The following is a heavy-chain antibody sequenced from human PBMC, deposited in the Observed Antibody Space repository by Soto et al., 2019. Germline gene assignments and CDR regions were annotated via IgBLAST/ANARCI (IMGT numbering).Heavy chain of an antibody. CDR1: GYSFTSYW. CDR3: ARYRAVAGGDYYYYYGMVV. Sequence: PGASLKISCKGSGYSFTSYWIGWVRQMPGKGLEWMGIIYPGDSDTRYSPSFQGQVTISADKSISTAYLQWSSLKASDTAMYYCARYRAVAGGDYYYYYGMVVWGQGTTVTVSS. J-gene: IGHJ6*02. CDR2: IYPGDSDT. V-gene: IGHV5-51*01. D-gene: IGHD6-19*01.